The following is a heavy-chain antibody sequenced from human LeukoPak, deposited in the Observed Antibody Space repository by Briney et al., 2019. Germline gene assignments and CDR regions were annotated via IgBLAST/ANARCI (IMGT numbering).Heavy chain of an antibody. CDR2: INPSGGST. J-gene: IGHJ4*02. V-gene: IGHV1-46*01. Sequence: ASVKVSCKASGYTFTSYYMHWVRQAPGQGLEWMGIINPSGGSTSYAQKFQGRVTMTRDTSTSTVYMELSSLRSEDTAVYYCAREKGSLLLRSSSWYVNWGQGTLVTVSS. CDR1: GYTFTSYY. D-gene: IGHD6-13*01. CDR3: AREKGSLLLRSSSWYVN.